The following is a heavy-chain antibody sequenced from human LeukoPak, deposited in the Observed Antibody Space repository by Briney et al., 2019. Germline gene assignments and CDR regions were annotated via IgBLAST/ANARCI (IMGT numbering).Heavy chain of an antibody. Sequence: GGSLRLSCAASGFTFSSYSMNWVRQAPGKGLEWVSSISSSSSYIYYADSVKGRFTISRDNAKNSLHLQMNSLRAEDTTVYYCARDHTKYNRNYGHYYCMDVWGKGTTVTVSS. V-gene: IGHV3-21*01. D-gene: IGHD1-7*01. J-gene: IGHJ6*03. CDR2: ISSSSSYI. CDR1: GFTFSSYS. CDR3: ARDHTKYNRNYGHYYCMDV.